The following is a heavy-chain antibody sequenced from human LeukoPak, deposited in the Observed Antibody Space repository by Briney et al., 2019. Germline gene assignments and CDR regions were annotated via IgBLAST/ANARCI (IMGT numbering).Heavy chain of an antibody. Sequence: PGGSLRLSCAASGFTFSSYAMSWVRQAPGKGLEWVSAISGSGGSTYYADSVKGRFTISRDNSKNTLYPQMNSLRAEDTAVYYCAKGQYSYGYYCVDPWGQGTLVTVSS. CDR3: AKGQYSYGYYCVDP. V-gene: IGHV3-23*01. CDR1: GFTFSSYA. D-gene: IGHD5-18*01. CDR2: ISGSGGST. J-gene: IGHJ5*02.